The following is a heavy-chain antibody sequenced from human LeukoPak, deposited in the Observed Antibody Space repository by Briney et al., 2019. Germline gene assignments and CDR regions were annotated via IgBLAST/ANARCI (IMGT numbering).Heavy chain of an antibody. CDR3: AREGGFYRPLDY. V-gene: IGHV4-4*02. CDR1: GGSVTSTHR. CDR2: VHLDGRT. J-gene: IGHJ4*02. D-gene: IGHD3-3*01. Sequence: SDTLSLTCGVSGGSVTSTHRWTLARQPPGKGLAWIGEVHLDGRTNYNPSLKSRLTMSVDLSENHTSLKLTSVRAPDTALYYCAREGGFYRPLDYSGQGTLATVSS.